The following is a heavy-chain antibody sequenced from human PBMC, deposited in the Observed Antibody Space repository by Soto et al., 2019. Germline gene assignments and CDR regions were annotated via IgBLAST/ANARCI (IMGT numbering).Heavy chain of an antibody. CDR3: AKPPDYGDYRVWYYGMDV. CDR2: ISYDGSNK. V-gene: IGHV3-30*18. J-gene: IGHJ6*02. D-gene: IGHD4-17*01. CDR1: GFTFSSYG. Sequence: QVQLVESGGGVVQPGRSLRLSCAASGFTFSSYGMHWVRQAPGKGLEWVAVISYDGSNKYYADSVKGRFTISRDNSKNTLYLQMHSLRAEDPAVYYCAKPPDYGDYRVWYYGMDVWGQGTTVTVSS.